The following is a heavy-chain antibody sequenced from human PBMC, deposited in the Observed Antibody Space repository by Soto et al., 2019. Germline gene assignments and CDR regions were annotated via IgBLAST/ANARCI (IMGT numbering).Heavy chain of an antibody. V-gene: IGHV3-48*02. CDR2: ISSSSSTI. CDR3: ARDYDSSGYPRYYFDY. CDR1: GFTFSSYS. D-gene: IGHD3-22*01. Sequence: GGSLRLSCAASGFTFSSYSMNWVRQAPGKGLEWVSYISSSSSTIYYADSVKGRFTISRDNAKNSLYLQMNSLRDEDTAVYYCARDYDSSGYPRYYFDYWGQGTLVTVSS. J-gene: IGHJ4*02.